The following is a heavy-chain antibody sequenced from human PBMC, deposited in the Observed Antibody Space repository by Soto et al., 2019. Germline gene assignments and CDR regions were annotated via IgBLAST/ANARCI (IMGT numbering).Heavy chain of an antibody. J-gene: IGHJ6*02. CDR1: GGSLSGYY. CDR3: AIRAPWRIGRYYYGMDV. Sequence: SETLSLTCAVYGGSLSGYYWSWIRQPPGKGLEWIGEINHSGSTNYNPSLKSRVTISVDTSKNQFSLKLSSVTAADTAVYYCAIRAPWRIGRYYYGMDVWGQGTTVTVSS. D-gene: IGHD2-15*01. V-gene: IGHV4-34*01. CDR2: INHSGST.